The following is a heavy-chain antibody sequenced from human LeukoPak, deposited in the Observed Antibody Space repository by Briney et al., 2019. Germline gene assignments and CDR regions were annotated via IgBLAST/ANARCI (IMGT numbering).Heavy chain of an antibody. CDR1: GFILENHA. CDR3: ARDFNWNEPYYFDY. D-gene: IGHD1-1*01. V-gene: IGHV3-23*01. CDR2: TSSNGEVK. Sequence: WGSLRLSCVASGFILENHAMSWIRQAPGKGLEWVSGTSSNGEVKYYADSVKGRFTVSRDNSKDTLYLQMDSLGVEDTAMYYCARDFNWNEPYYFDYWGPGTLVTVSA. J-gene: IGHJ4*02.